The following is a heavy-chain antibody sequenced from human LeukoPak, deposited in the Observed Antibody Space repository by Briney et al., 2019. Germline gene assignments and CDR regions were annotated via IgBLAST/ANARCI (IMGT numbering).Heavy chain of an antibody. J-gene: IGHJ3*02. CDR3: ARRALPPAYCGGDCFDAFDI. CDR1: GYRFTSYW. V-gene: IGHV5-10-1*01. Sequence: GESLKISCKGSGYRFTSYWISWVRQMPGKGLEWMGRIDPSDSYTNYSPSFQGHVTISADKSISTAYLQRSSLKASDTAMYYCARRALPPAYCGGDCFDAFDIWGQGTMVTVSS. CDR2: IDPSDSYT. D-gene: IGHD2-21*02.